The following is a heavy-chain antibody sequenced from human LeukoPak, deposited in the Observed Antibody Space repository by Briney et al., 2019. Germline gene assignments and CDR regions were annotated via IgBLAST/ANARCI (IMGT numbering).Heavy chain of an antibody. J-gene: IGHJ3*02. CDR3: ARDRKDFHAFDI. V-gene: IGHV4-39*07. CDR2: IYYSGST. Sequence: SETLSLTCTVSGGSISSSSYYWGWIRQPPGKGLEWIGSIYYSGSTYYNPSLKSRVTISVDTSKNQFSLKLSSVTAADTAVYYCARDRKDFHAFDIWGQGTMVTVSS. CDR1: GGSISSSSYY. D-gene: IGHD3-3*01.